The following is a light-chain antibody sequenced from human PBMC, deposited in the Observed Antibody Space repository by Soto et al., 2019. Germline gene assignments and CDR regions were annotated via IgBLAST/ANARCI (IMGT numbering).Light chain of an antibody. Sequence: EIVLTQSPATLSLSPGERATLSCRASQSVRSSLAWYQQKPGQAPRLLIYDASNRATGIPARFSGSGSETDFTLTISRLEPEEFAVYYCLQRSNWAFGQGTKVEIK. J-gene: IGKJ1*01. CDR2: DAS. CDR3: LQRSNWA. CDR1: QSVRSS. V-gene: IGKV3-11*01.